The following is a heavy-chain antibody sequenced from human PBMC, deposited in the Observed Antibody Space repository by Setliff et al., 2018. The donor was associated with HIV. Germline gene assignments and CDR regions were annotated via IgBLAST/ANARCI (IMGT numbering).Heavy chain of an antibody. CDR1: GYPFTSYG. D-gene: IGHD3-10*01. CDR3: VSRSRHMVRGYYFDY. CDR2: MNPNSGNT. J-gene: IGHJ4*02. V-gene: IGHV1-8*01. Sequence: ASVKVSCKASGYPFTSYGISWVRQAPGQGLEWMGWMNPNSGNTGYAQKFQGRVTMTRNTSISTAYMELSSLRSDDTAVYYCVSRSRHMVRGYYFDYWGQGALVTVSS.